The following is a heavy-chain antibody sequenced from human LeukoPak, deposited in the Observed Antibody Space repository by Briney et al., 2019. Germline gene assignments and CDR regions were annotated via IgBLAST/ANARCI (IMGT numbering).Heavy chain of an antibody. J-gene: IGHJ5*02. CDR2: INAGNGNT. Sequence: ASVKVSCKASGYTFTSYAMHWVRQAPGQRLEWMGWINAGNGNTKYSQEFQGRVTITRDTSASTAYMELSRLRSDDTAVYYCARGVYSSSSDWFDPWGQGTLVTVSS. CDR3: ARGVYSSSSDWFDP. D-gene: IGHD6-13*01. V-gene: IGHV1-3*01. CDR1: GYTFTSYA.